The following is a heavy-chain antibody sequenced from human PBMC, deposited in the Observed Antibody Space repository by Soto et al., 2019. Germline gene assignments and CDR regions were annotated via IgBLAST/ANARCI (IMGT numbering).Heavy chain of an antibody. CDR3: AKEGSDWPYFDY. D-gene: IGHD3-9*01. V-gene: IGHV3-23*01. CDR2: ISTSGGKT. Sequence: EVQVLESGGGLVQPGGSLRLSCAASGFTFSTYAMSWVRQAPGKGLEWVSAISTSGGKTYYADSVKGRFTISRDTSKNMLFLQMNSLRAEDTAVYYCAKEGSDWPYFDYWGQGTLVTVSS. CDR1: GFTFSTYA. J-gene: IGHJ4*02.